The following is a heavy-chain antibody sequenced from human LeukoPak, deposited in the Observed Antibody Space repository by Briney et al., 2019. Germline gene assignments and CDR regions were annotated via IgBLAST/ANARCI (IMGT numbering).Heavy chain of an antibody. J-gene: IGHJ6*03. V-gene: IGHV3-7*01. Sequence: GGSLRLSCAASGFTFSSYWMSWVRQAPGKGLEWVANIKQDESEKYYVDSVKGRFTISRDNAKNSLYLQMNSLRAEDTAVYYCARSPCIAARRGQRSGGCYMDVWGKGTTVTVSS. CDR3: ARSPCIAARRGQRSGGCYMDV. D-gene: IGHD6-6*01. CDR1: GFTFSSYW. CDR2: IKQDESEK.